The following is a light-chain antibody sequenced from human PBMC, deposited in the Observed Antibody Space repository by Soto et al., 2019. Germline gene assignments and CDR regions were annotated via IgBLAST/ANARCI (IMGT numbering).Light chain of an antibody. V-gene: IGKV3D-15*01. CDR1: QRVSTK. CDR3: QHYDDWPPIT. Sequence: ETVMTQSPATLSVSPGERATLSCRASQRVSTKLAWYQQKPGQAPRLLIYGASTRATGIPARFSGSGSGTESTLTVSSLQSEYFAVYDCQHYDDWPPITFGQGTRLEIK. J-gene: IGKJ5*01. CDR2: GAS.